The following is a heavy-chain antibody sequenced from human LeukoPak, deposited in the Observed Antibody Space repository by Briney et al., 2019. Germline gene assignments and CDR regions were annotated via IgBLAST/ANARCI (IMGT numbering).Heavy chain of an antibody. CDR3: ARLGGYDY. V-gene: IGHV4-39*01. J-gene: IGHJ4*02. D-gene: IGHD5-12*01. CDR2: IYYSGST. CDR1: GGSISSSSYY. Sequence: SQTLSLTCTVSGGSISSSSYYWGWIRQPPGKGLEWVGSIYYSGSTYYNPSLKSRVTISVDTSKNQFSLKLSSVTAADTAVYYCARLGGYDYWGQGTLVTVSS.